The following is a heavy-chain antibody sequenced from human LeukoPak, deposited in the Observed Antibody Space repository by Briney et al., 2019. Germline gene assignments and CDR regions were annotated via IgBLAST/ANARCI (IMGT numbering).Heavy chain of an antibody. Sequence: GGSLRLSCEASGFTFSTYAINWVRQAPGKCLEWVAAVSFDAGNKYYTDSVRGRFTISRDNSKNTLYLQMNSLRAEDTAVYFCARDQGPHSGYNSFFDYWGQGTLVTVSS. CDR3: ARDQGPHSGYNSFFDY. V-gene: IGHV3-30*04. CDR2: VSFDAGNK. D-gene: IGHD5-12*01. J-gene: IGHJ4*02. CDR1: GFTFSTYA.